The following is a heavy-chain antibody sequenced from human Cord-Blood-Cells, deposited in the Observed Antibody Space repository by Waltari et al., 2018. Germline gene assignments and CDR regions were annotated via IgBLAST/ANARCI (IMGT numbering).Heavy chain of an antibody. J-gene: IGHJ4*02. CDR3: ARGGGSYGY. V-gene: IGHV3-21*01. CDR2: ISSSSSYI. D-gene: IGHD1-26*01. CDR1: GFTFSSYS. Sequence: EVQLVESGGGLVKPGGSLRLSCAASGFTFSSYSMNWVRQAPGREREWVSSISSSSSYIYYADSVKGRFTISRDNAKNSLYLQMNSLRAEDTAVYYCARGGGSYGYWGQGTLVTVSS.